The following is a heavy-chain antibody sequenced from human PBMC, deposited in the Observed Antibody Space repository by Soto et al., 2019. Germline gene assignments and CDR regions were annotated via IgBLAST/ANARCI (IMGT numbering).Heavy chain of an antibody. CDR3: ATAAMVQKCSAYGFRDI. CDR1: GCTFSSYA. Sequence: QVQLVQSGAEVKKPGSSVKVSCKASGCTFSSYAISWVRQAPGQGREWMGGIIPIFGTANYAQKFQGRVTITADESTRIAYMEQSRRRYEDTALYYCATAAMVQKCSAYGFRDIWGPVTMVSVS. CDR2: IIPIFGTA. V-gene: IGHV1-69*12. D-gene: IGHD3-22*01. J-gene: IGHJ3*02.